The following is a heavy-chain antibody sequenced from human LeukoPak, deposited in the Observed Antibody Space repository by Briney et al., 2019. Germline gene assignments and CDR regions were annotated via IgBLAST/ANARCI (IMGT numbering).Heavy chain of an antibody. CDR2: ISAYNGNT. V-gene: IGHV1-18*01. CDR1: GYTFTSYG. J-gene: IGHJ6*02. CDR3: ATSSDIVAPRYYYYYGMDV. D-gene: IGHD5-12*01. Sequence: ASVKVSCKASGYTFTSYGISWVRQAPGQGLEWMGWISAYNGNTNYAQKFQGRVTMTEDTSTDTAYMELSSLRSEDTAVYYCATSSDIVAPRYYYYYGMDVWGQGTTVTVSS.